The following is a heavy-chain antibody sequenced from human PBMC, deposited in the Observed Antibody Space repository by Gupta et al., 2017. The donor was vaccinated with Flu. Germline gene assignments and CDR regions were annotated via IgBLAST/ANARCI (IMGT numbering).Heavy chain of an antibody. CDR2: ALHRGST. D-gene: IGHD2-15*01. V-gene: IGHV4-38-2*02. CDR1: GLSLNPSYY. Sequence: QLQLQESGPGLVRPAGTLSRTCTVSGLSLNPSYYWPWIRPPPGKARVCPGSALHRGSTDYNASLRSRLSISIDTSKNQFYLGLRSVTSADTALFFCARVRLSRGPRDVFDYWGPGTLVTVSS. J-gene: IGHJ4*02. CDR3: ARVRLSRGPRDVFDY.